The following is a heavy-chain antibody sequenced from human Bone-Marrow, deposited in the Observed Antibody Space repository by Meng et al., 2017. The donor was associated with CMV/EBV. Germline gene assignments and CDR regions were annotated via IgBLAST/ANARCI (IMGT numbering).Heavy chain of an antibody. CDR1: GFTFSSYS. J-gene: IGHJ4*02. Sequence: VRLVESGGARVKPGGARRLSCAASGFTFSSYSRNWVRQAPGKGLEWVSSISSSSSYIYYADSVKGRFTISRDNAKNSLYLQMNSLRAEDTAVYYCARAIAADHYFDYWGQGTLVTVSS. CDR3: ARAIAADHYFDY. V-gene: IGHV3-21*01. CDR2: ISSSSSYI. D-gene: IGHD6-6*01.